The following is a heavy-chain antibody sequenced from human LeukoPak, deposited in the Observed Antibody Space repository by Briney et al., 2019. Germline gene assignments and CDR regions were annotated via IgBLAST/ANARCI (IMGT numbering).Heavy chain of an antibody. D-gene: IGHD4-17*01. J-gene: IGHJ4*02. CDR2: IYYSGST. CDR1: GGSISSYY. Sequence: NPSETLPLTCTVSGGSISSYYWSWLRQPPAKGLAWIGYIYYSGSTNYNPSLKSRVTISVDTSKNQFSLKLSSVTAADTAVYYCARDLYGDYTLFDYWGQGTLVTVSS. CDR3: ARDLYGDYTLFDY. V-gene: IGHV4-59*12.